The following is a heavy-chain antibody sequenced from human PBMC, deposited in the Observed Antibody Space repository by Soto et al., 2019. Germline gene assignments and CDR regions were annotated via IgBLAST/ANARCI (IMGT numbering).Heavy chain of an antibody. V-gene: IGHV3-30*01. Sequence: PGGSRILSCASSGFTFGSYAMDWVRQAPGKGLEWVAVISYDGTNKYYADSVKGRFTISRDNSKNTLSLQMNSLRPEDTAVYYCARGDSNSWSDFWGQGTLVTVSS. J-gene: IGHJ4*02. CDR2: ISYDGTNK. CDR1: GFTFGSYA. CDR3: ARGDSNSWSDF. D-gene: IGHD6-13*01.